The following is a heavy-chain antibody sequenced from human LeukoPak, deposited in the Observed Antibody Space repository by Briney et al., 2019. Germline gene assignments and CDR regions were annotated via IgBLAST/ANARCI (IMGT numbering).Heavy chain of an antibody. Sequence: GSLRLSCAAPGPPFSAYKMHWVRQAPRKGLVWVSRISTDGYTTDYADFVQGRFTASRDNTKNTWSLEMNSLRAEDTAVYYCVVGGSPGYWGQGTLVTVSS. J-gene: IGHJ4*02. CDR3: VVGGSPGY. CDR1: GPPFSAYK. CDR2: ISTDGYTT. D-gene: IGHD2-15*01. V-gene: IGHV3-74*01.